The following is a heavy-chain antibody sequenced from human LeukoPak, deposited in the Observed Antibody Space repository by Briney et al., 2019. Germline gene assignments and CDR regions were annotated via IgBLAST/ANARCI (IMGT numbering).Heavy chain of an antibody. V-gene: IGHV1-46*01. Sequence: ASVKVSCKASGYTFTSYYMHWVRQAPGQGLEWMGIINPSGGSTSYAQKFQGRVTITRDTSTSTVYMELSSLRSEDTAVYYCARVKEQWLVLDAFDIWGQGTMVTVSS. CDR3: ARVKEQWLVLDAFDI. CDR1: GYTFTSYY. D-gene: IGHD6-19*01. J-gene: IGHJ3*02. CDR2: INPSGGST.